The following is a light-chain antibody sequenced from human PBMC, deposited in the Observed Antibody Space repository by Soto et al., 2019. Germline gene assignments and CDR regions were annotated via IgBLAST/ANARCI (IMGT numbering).Light chain of an antibody. CDR2: ANN. Sequence: QSVLTQPPSVSGAPGQMVSISGTGSSSNIGAGYDVHWYQHLPGTAPKLLIYANNSRPSGVPDRFSGSKSGTSASLAITGLQAEDEADYYCQSYDSSRSPLYVFGTGTKVTVL. CDR3: QSYDSSRSPLYV. V-gene: IGLV1-40*01. CDR1: SSNIGAGYD. J-gene: IGLJ1*01.